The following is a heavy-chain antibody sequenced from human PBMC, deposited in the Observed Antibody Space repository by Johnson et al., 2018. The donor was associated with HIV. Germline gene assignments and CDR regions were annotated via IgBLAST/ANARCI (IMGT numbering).Heavy chain of an antibody. V-gene: IGHV3-20*04. D-gene: IGHD2/OR15-2a*01. J-gene: IGHJ3*02. CDR3: ARDPFPRFYAFDI. CDR2: VNWNGGRT. Sequence: VLLVESGGGVVRPGGSLRLSCEASGFTFDDYGMSWVRQVPGKGLEWVSGVNWNGGRTGCATSVKGRFTISRDNAKNSLYLQMNSLRAEDTAVYSFARDPFPRFYAFDIWGQGTMVTVST. CDR1: GFTFDDYG.